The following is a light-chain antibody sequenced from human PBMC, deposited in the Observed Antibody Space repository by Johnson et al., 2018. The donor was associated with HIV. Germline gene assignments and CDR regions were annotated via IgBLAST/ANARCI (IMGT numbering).Light chain of an antibody. CDR2: ENN. CDR3: GTWDSSLSAYV. J-gene: IGLJ1*01. Sequence: QSVLTQPPSVSAAPGQKVTISCSGSSSNIGNNYVSWYQQLPGTAPKLLIYENNRRPSGIPDRFSGSKSGTSATLDITGLQTGDEADYYCGTWDSSLSAYVFGTGSNVTVL. V-gene: IGLV1-51*02. CDR1: SSNIGNNY.